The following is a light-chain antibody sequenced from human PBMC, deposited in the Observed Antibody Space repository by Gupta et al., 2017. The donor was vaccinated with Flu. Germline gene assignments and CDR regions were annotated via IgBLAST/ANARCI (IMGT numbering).Light chain of an antibody. CDR3: QQSYSTPGWT. J-gene: IGKJ1*01. V-gene: IGKV1-39*01. CDR2: AAS. Sequence: DIQMTQSPSSLSASVGDRVTITCRVSQSISSYLNWYQQKPGKAPKLLIYAASSLQSGVPSRFSGSGSGTDFTLTISSLQPEDFATYYCQQSYSTPGWTFGQGTKVEIK. CDR1: QSISSY.